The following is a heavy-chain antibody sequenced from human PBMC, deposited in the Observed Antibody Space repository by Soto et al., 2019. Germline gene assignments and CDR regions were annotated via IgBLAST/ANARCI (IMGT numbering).Heavy chain of an antibody. V-gene: IGHV3-30*18. CDR3: AKDPPKPPRFYYTLDV. CDR2: ISYDGSSE. CDR1: GFTFSMYG. J-gene: IGHJ6*02. Sequence: PGGSLRLSCAASGFTFSMYGIHWVRQAPGKGLEWVAVISYDGSSEYYADSVKGRFTISRDNFKSTMYLQMSSLRTEDAAVYYCAKDPPKPPRFYYTLDVWGHGTTVTVSS.